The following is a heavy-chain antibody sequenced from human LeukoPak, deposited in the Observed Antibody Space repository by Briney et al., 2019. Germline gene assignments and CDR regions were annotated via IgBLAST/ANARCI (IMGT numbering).Heavy chain of an antibody. CDR2: ISSSSSYI. J-gene: IGHJ4*02. CDR3: ARVHPRYYFDY. V-gene: IGHV3-21*01. Sequence: GGSLRLSCAASGFTFSNYNMNWVRQAPGKGLEWVSSISSSSSYIYYADSVKGRFTISRDNSKNTLYLQMNSLRAEDTAVYYCARVHPRYYFDYWGQGTLVTVSS. CDR1: GFTFSNYN.